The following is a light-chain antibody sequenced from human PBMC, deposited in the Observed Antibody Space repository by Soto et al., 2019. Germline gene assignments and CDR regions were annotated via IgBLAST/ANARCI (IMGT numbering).Light chain of an antibody. CDR1: QSISTY. V-gene: IGKV1-39*01. Sequence: DIQMTQSPSSLSASVGDRVTITCRASQSISTYLNWFQQKPGKAPKLLIYAGSTLQSGVPSRFSGSGSGTEFTLTISSLQPEDFASYYCQQSYTSPVTFGGGTRVEI. CDR3: QQSYTSPVT. J-gene: IGKJ4*01. CDR2: AGS.